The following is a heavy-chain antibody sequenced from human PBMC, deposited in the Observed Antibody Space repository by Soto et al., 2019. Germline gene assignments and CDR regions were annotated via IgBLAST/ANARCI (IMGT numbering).Heavy chain of an antibody. CDR1: GFTFSSYG. Sequence: QVQLVESGGGVVQPGRSLKLSCAASGFTFSSYGMHWVRQAPGKGLEWVAVISYDGSNKYYADSVKGRFTISRDNSKNTLYLQMNSLSAEDTAVYYCAKDRANSRFYTTDGMDVWGQGTTVTVSS. CDR3: AKDRANSRFYTTDGMDV. D-gene: IGHD3-3*01. CDR2: ISYDGSNK. V-gene: IGHV3-30*18. J-gene: IGHJ6*02.